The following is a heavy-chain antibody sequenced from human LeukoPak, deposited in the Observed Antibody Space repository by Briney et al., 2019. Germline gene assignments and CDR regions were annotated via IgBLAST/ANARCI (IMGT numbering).Heavy chain of an antibody. CDR3: ARDAWKDRYFDY. CDR2: IKQDGREK. D-gene: IGHD1-1*01. J-gene: IGHJ4*02. CDR1: GFTFNSYW. V-gene: IGHV3-7*01. Sequence: GGSLRLSCAASGFTFNSYWLSWVRQAPGKGLEWVANIKQDGREKYYVDSVKGRFTISRDNAVNSLFLQMNSLRAEDTAIYYCARDAWKDRYFDYWGQGTRVTVSS.